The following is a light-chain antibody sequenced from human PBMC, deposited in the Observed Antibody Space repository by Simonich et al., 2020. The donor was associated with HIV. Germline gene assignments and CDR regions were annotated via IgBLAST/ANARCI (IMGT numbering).Light chain of an antibody. CDR1: SSDVGCYNV. CDR3: CSYAGGSTWV. Sequence: QSALTPPASVSGSPGQSIPISCTGTSSDVGCYNVVSWYQKHPGKSPKLMIYEGSKRPSGVSNRFSGSKSGNTASLTISGLQAEDEADYYCCSYAGGSTWVFGGGTKLTVL. J-gene: IGLJ3*02. V-gene: IGLV2-23*01. CDR2: EGS.